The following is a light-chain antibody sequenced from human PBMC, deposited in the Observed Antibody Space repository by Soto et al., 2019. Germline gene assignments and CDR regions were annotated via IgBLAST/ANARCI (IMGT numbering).Light chain of an antibody. Sequence: QSVLTQPPSASGTTGQRVTISCSGSSSNVGGNPVNWYQHVPTTAPKLLIYTNTQRPSGVPDRFSGSKSVTSASLAISGLQSEDEADYYCASWDDSLNGPVFGTGTKVTVL. CDR3: ASWDDSLNGPV. CDR2: TNT. J-gene: IGLJ1*01. V-gene: IGLV1-44*01. CDR1: SSNVGGNP.